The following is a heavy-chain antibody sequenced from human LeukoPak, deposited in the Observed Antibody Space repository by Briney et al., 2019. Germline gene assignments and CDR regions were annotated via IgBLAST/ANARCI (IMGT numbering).Heavy chain of an antibody. CDR2: ISAYNGNT. D-gene: IGHD6-13*01. Sequence: ASVKVSCKASGYTFTSYGISWVRQAPGQGLEWMGWISAYNGNTNYAQKLQGRVTMTTDTSTSTAYMELRSLRSDDTAVYYCSRVLAAAGNDAFDIWGQGNMVTVSS. CDR3: SRVLAAAGNDAFDI. V-gene: IGHV1-18*01. CDR1: GYTFTSYG. J-gene: IGHJ3*02.